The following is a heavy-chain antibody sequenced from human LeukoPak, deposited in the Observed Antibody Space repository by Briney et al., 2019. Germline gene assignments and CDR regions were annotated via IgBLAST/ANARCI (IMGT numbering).Heavy chain of an antibody. V-gene: IGHV1-2*02. J-gene: IGHJ5*02. D-gene: IGHD1-26*01. CDR1: GYTFDDEL. Sequence: ASVKVSCKASGYTFDDELIHWVRQAPGLGLEWMGSINPKNGDTNYAQGFQGRVTLTRDTSISTAYMDLRRLKSDDSAVYYCARRVQELVGTSWFDPWGQGTLVTVSS. CDR3: ARRVQELVGTSWFDP. CDR2: INPKNGDT.